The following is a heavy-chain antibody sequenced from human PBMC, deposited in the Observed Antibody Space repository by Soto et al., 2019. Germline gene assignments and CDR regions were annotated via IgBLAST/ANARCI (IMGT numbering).Heavy chain of an antibody. Sequence: QVHLVQSGPEVKKPGASVTVSCKASGYTFSSFSMHWVRQAPGQRFEWVGWINTENGNTRYSEKLHGRVTISRDTSTTTAYMELRSLRSEDSAVYYCARDSPYYDFWSGYYYFDYWGQGTLVSVSS. CDR1: GYTFSSFS. CDR3: ARDSPYYDFWSGYYYFDY. CDR2: INTENGNT. V-gene: IGHV1-3*04. J-gene: IGHJ4*02. D-gene: IGHD3-3*01.